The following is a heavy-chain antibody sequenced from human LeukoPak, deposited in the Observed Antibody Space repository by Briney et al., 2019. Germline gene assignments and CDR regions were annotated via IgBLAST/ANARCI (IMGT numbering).Heavy chain of an antibody. J-gene: IGHJ5*02. CDR2: IRSKANSYAT. CDR3: TSNIVVVPAAGNWFDP. D-gene: IGHD2-2*01. V-gene: IGHV3-73*01. Sequence: GGSLRLSCAASGFTFSSSAMHWVRQASGKGLEWVGRIRSKANSYATAYAASVKGRFTISRDDSKNTAYLQMNSLKTEDTAVYYCTSNIVVVPAAGNWFDPWGQGTLVTVSS. CDR1: GFTFSSSA.